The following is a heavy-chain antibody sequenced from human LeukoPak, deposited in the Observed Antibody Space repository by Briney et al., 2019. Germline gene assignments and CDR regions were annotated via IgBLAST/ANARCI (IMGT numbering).Heavy chain of an antibody. D-gene: IGHD2-15*01. CDR2: IIPILGIA. Sequence: GASVKVSCKASGGTFSSYAISWVRQAPGQGLEWMGRIIPILGIANYAQKFQGRVTITADKSTSTAYMELSSLRSEDTAVYYCARVEAEPIPCSGGSCLLSVWGQGTLVTVSS. V-gene: IGHV1-69*04. J-gene: IGHJ4*02. CDR3: ARVEAEPIPCSGGSCLLSV. CDR1: GGTFSSYA.